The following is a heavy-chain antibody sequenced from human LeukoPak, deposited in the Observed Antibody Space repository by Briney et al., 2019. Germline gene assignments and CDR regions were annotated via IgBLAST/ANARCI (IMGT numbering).Heavy chain of an antibody. CDR2: IYYSGST. D-gene: IGHD5-18*01. V-gene: IGHV4-59*02. Sequence: PSETLSLTCAVSGSSVTTYHWTWIRQPPGKGLEWIGYIYYSGSTNYNPSLKSRVTVSVDTSKNQFSLKLSSVTAADTAVYYCARGDARGYSYGHFHFDHWGHGTLVTVSS. J-gene: IGHJ4*01. CDR1: GSSVTTYH. CDR3: ARGDARGYSYGHFHFDH.